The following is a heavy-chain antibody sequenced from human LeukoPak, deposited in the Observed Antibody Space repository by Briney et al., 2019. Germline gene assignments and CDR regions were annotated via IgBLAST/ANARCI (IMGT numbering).Heavy chain of an antibody. V-gene: IGHV3-66*01. CDR1: GFTVSSNY. Sequence: GGSLRLSCAASGFTVSSNYMSWVRQAPGRGLEWVSVIYSGGSTYYADSVKGRFTISRDSSKDTLYLQMNSLRAEDTAVYYCARVAASDELDYWGQGILVTVSS. D-gene: IGHD3-10*01. CDR3: ARVAASDELDY. J-gene: IGHJ4*02. CDR2: IYSGGST.